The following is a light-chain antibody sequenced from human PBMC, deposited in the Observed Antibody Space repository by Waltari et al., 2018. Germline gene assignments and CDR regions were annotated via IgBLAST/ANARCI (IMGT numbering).Light chain of an antibody. CDR3: QRCANSPRT. Sequence: ELVLTQSPGTLPWSPGERATLSCRASHSVSSYNLAWYQQKPGQAPRLLIYAASGSATPITGGFSGIGFGTGFTLTIRGVEPQDCAVFFCQRCANSPRTFGRGTKVGIQ. CDR1: HSVSSYN. V-gene: IGKV3-20*01. CDR2: AAS. J-gene: IGKJ1*01.